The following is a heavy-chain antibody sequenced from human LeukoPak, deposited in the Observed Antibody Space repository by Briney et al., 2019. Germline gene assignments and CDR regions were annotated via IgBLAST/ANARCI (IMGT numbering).Heavy chain of an antibody. V-gene: IGHV3-66*01. CDR3: ARVSYGSGSYEDS. D-gene: IGHD3-10*01. CDR1: GFTASSNY. Sequence: GGSLRLSCAASGFTASSNYMSWVRRAPGKGLEWVSVIYSGGSTYYADSVKGRFTISRDNSKNTLYLQMNSLRAEDTAVYYCARVSYGSGSYEDSWGQGTLVTVSS. J-gene: IGHJ4*02. CDR2: IYSGGST.